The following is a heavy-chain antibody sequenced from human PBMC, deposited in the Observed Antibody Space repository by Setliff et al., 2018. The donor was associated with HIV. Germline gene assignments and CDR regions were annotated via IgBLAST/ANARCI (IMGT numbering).Heavy chain of an antibody. Sequence: KPSETLSLTCTVSGVSITSHYWNWIRQSPGKRLEWIGFGHHSGHTRQNPSLASRVTISVDMSKNQFSLKLNSLSAADTAVYYCARWESAQKAFNPWGHGIMVTVSS. CDR3: ARWESAQKAFNP. D-gene: IGHD1-26*01. CDR1: GVSITSHY. CDR2: GHHSGHT. V-gene: IGHV4-4*09. J-gene: IGHJ3*01.